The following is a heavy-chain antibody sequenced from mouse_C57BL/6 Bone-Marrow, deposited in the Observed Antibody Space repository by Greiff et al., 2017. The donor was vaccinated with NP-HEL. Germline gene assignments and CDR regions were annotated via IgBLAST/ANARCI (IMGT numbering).Heavy chain of an antibody. V-gene: IGHV1-72*01. CDR1: GYTFTSYW. CDR2: IDPKSGGT. Sequence: QVQLQQPGAELVKPGASVKLSCKASGYTFTSYWMHWVKQRPGRGLEWIGRIDPKSGGTKYNEKFKSKATLTVDKPSSTAYMQLSSLTSEDSAVYYCAREETAQATWAIDYWGQGTSVTVSS. D-gene: IGHD3-2*02. CDR3: AREETAQATWAIDY. J-gene: IGHJ4*01.